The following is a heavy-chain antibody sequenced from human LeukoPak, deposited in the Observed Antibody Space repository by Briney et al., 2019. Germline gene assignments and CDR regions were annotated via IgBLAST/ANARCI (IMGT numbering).Heavy chain of an antibody. Sequence: SETLSLTCAVYGESFSGYYWSWIRQPPGKGLEWIGEINHSGSTNYNPSLKSRVTISVDTSKNQFSLKLSSVTAADTDVYYCARGVARTYYSDTSGYAAADYWGQGTLVTVSS. V-gene: IGHV4-34*01. D-gene: IGHD3-22*01. CDR2: INHSGST. CDR1: GESFSGYY. J-gene: IGHJ4*02. CDR3: ARGVARTYYSDTSGYAAADY.